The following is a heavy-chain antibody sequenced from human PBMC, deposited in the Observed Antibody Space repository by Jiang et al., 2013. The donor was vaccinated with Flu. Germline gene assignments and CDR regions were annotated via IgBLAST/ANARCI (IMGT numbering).Heavy chain of an antibody. CDR2: ISAYNGNT. J-gene: IGHJ4*02. CDR3: ASCPYYYDSSDLPLTG. Sequence: EWMGWISAYNGNTNYAQKLQGRVTMTTDTSTSTAYMELRSLRSDDTAVYYCASCPYYYDSSDLPLTGWGQETLVTVSS. V-gene: IGHV1-18*01. D-gene: IGHD3-22*01.